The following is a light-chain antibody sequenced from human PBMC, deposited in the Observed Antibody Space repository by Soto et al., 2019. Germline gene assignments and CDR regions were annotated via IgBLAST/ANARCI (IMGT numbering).Light chain of an antibody. CDR2: GAS. V-gene: IGKV3-20*01. Sequence: IVLTQSPGTLSLSPGERATLSCRASQSISSSYLAWYQQKPGQAPRLLIYGASNRATAIPDRFSGSGSGTDFTLTISRLEPEDFAAYSCQQYDDSPGTFGQGTKVDIK. CDR3: QQYDDSPGT. CDR1: QSISSSY. J-gene: IGKJ1*01.